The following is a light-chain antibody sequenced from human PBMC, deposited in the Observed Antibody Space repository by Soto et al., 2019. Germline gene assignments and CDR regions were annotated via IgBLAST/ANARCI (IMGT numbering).Light chain of an antibody. Sequence: EIVLTQSPATLSLSPGERATLSCRASQSVSSYLAWYQQKPGQAPRLLIYDASNRATGVPARFSGSGSGTDYTLTISSLEPEDFAVYYCQHRGNWPPLYTFCQGTKLEIK. V-gene: IGKV3-11*01. J-gene: IGKJ2*01. CDR2: DAS. CDR3: QHRGNWPPLYT. CDR1: QSVSSY.